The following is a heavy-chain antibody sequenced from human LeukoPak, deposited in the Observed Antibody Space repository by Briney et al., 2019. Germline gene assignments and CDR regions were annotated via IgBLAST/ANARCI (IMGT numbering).Heavy chain of an antibody. J-gene: IGHJ4*02. D-gene: IGHD4-11*01. V-gene: IGHV1-18*01. Sequence: GASVKVSCKTSGYTFTSHGISWVRQAPGQGLEWMGWIRADNGDTKYAQKFQDRLTVTTDTSTGAAYMELRSLSADDTAVYYCARDGPTVITDYGAQGPLVTASS. CDR2: IRADNGDT. CDR1: GYTFTSHG. CDR3: ARDGPTVITDY.